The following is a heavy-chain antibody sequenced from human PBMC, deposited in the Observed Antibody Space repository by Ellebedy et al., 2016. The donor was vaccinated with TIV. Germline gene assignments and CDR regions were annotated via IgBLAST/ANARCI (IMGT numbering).Heavy chain of an antibody. V-gene: IGHV4-59*01. J-gene: IGHJ4*02. CDR3: ATNYGDHY. D-gene: IGHD4-17*01. CDR1: GGSLSNFY. Sequence: MPSETLSLTCTVSGGSLSNFYWSWIRQPPGKGLEWIGYIYYSGSTNYNPSLKSRVTISLDTSKNQFSLRLTSVTAADTAVYYCATNYGDHYWGQGTLVTVSS. CDR2: IYYSGST.